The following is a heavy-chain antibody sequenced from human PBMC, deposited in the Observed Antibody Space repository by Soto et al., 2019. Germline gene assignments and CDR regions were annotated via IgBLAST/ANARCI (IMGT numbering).Heavy chain of an antibody. V-gene: IGHV1-69*13. CDR1: GGTFSSYA. CDR3: ARDQRGVSMVRGFYGMDV. Sequence: SVKVSCKASGGTFSSYAISWVRQAPGQGLEWMGGIIPIFGTANYAQKFQGRVTITADESTSTAYMELSSLRSEDTAVYYRARDQRGVSMVRGFYGMDVWGQGTTVTVSS. D-gene: IGHD3-10*01. J-gene: IGHJ6*02. CDR2: IIPIFGTA.